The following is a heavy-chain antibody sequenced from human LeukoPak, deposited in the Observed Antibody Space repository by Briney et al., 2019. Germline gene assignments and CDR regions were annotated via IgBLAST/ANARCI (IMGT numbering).Heavy chain of an antibody. Sequence: GGSLRLSCTASGFTFADHAMSWVRQAPGKGLEWLGFIRSKAYGATTEYAASVKGRFTISRDDSKSVAYLHMNSLKTEDTAVYYCARGPIQLRLYDGMDVWGQGTTVIVSS. CDR1: GFTFADHA. V-gene: IGHV3-49*04. J-gene: IGHJ6*02. D-gene: IGHD5-18*01. CDR3: ARGPIQLRLYDGMDV. CDR2: IRSKAYGATT.